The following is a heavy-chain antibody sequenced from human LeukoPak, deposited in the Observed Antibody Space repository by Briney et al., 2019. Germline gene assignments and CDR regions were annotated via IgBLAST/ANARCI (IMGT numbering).Heavy chain of an antibody. CDR2: ISSSSSYI. CDR3: ARSAEYSYVIYYFDY. J-gene: IGHJ4*02. CDR1: GFTFSSYS. V-gene: IGHV3-21*01. Sequence: GGSLKLSCAASGFTFSSYSMNWVRQAPGKGLEWVSSISSSSSYIYYADSVKGRFTISRDNAKNSLYLQMNSLRAEDTAVYYCARSAEYSYVIYYFDYWGQGTLVTVSS. D-gene: IGHD5-18*01.